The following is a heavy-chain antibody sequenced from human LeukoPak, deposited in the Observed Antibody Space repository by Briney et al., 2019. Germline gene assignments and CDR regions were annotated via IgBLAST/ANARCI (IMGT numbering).Heavy chain of an antibody. CDR3: AKANWGSGY. D-gene: IGHD7-27*01. Sequence: GGSLRLSCAASGFTFSNYAMSWVRQAPGRGLEWVSAISGSGGATYNADSVKGRFTISRDNSKNTLDLQMNSLRAEDTAVYYCAKANWGSGYWGQGTLVTVSS. CDR1: GFTFSNYA. CDR2: ISGSGGAT. J-gene: IGHJ4*02. V-gene: IGHV3-23*01.